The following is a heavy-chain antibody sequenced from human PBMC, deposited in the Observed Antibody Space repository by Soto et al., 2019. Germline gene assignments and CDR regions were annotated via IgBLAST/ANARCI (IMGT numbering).Heavy chain of an antibody. CDR1: GGTFSSYT. V-gene: IGHV1-69*08. Sequence: QVQLVQSGAEVKKPGSSVKVSCKASGGTFSSYTISWVRQAPGQGLEWMGRIIPILGIANYAQKFQGRVTITADKSTSTAYMELSSLRSEDTAVYYCARDQGSYYDILTGCYYYYYMDVWGKGTTVTVSS. D-gene: IGHD3-9*01. CDR2: IIPILGIA. CDR3: ARDQGSYYDILTGCYYYYYMDV. J-gene: IGHJ6*03.